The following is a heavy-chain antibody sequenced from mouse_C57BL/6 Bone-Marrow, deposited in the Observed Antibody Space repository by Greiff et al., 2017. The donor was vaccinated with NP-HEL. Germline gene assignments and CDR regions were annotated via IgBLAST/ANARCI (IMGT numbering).Heavy chain of an antibody. V-gene: IGHV1-63*01. D-gene: IGHD2-1*01. J-gene: IGHJ4*01. CDR3: ATYGNYAMDY. CDR2: IYPGGGYT. Sequence: VQLQQSGAELVRPGTSVKMSCKASGYTFTNYWIGWAKQRPGHGLEWIGDIYPGGGYTNYNEKFKGKATLTADKSSSTAYMQFRSLTSEDSAIYYCATYGNYAMDYWGQGTSVTVSS. CDR1: GYTFTNYW.